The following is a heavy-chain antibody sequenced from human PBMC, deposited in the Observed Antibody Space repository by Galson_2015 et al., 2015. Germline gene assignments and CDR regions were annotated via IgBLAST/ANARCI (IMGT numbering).Heavy chain of an antibody. Sequence: SLRLSCAASGFTFSSYSMNWVRQAPGKGLEWVSSISSSSSYIYYADSVKGRFTISRDNSKNTLYLQMNSLRAEDTAVYYCAKDKDTSSWPSGPNYYFDLWGRGTLVTVSS. D-gene: IGHD6-13*01. CDR3: AKDKDTSSWPSGPNYYFDL. CDR2: ISSSSSYI. J-gene: IGHJ2*01. CDR1: GFTFSSYS. V-gene: IGHV3-21*04.